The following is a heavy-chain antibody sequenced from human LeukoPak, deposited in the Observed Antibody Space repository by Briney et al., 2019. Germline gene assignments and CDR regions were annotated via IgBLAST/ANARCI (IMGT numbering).Heavy chain of an antibody. D-gene: IGHD2/OR15-2a*01. J-gene: IGHJ4*02. CDR1: GFIFSNYA. CDR3: ARSGLSRFGF. Sequence: GGSLRFSCAASGFIFSNYAMSWVRQAPGKGLQWVSAFSGSGGSTYYADSVKGRFTISRDNSRNTLYLQMNSLRAEDTAVYYCARSGLSRFGFWGQGTLVTVSS. CDR2: FSGSGGST. V-gene: IGHV3-23*01.